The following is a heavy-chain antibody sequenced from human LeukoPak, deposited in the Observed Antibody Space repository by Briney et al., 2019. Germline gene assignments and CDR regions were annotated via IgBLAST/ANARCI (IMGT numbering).Heavy chain of an antibody. J-gene: IGHJ6*02. CDR2: IYIGGST. CDR1: GFTFSSYS. V-gene: IGHV3-53*01. D-gene: IGHD3-10*01. CDR3: ARAPMIRGYYYYGMDV. Sequence: GGSLRLSCAASGFTFSSYSMSWVRQAPGKGLEWVSVIYIGGSTFYADSVKGRFTISRDNTKNTLYLQMNSLRAEDTAVYYCARAPMIRGYYYYGMDVWGQGTTVTVSS.